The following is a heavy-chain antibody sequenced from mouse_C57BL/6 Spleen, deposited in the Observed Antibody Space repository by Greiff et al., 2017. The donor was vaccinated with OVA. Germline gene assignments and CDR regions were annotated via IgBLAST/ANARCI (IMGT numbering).Heavy chain of an antibody. CDR1: GYTFTDYE. D-gene: IGHD1-1*01. CDR3: TRSLHYYGSSYWYFDV. V-gene: IGHV1-15*01. CDR2: IDPETGGT. J-gene: IGHJ1*03. Sequence: QVQLKESGAELVRPGASVTLSCKASGYTFTDYEMHWVKQTPVHGLEWIGAIDPETGGTAYNQKFKGKAILTADKSSSTAYMELRSLTSEDSAVYYCTRSLHYYGSSYWYFDVWGTGTTVTVSS.